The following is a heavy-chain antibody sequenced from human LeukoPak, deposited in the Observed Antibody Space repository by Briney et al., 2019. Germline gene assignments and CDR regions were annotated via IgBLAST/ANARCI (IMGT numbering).Heavy chain of an antibody. D-gene: IGHD3-16*01. J-gene: IGHJ5*02. CDR3: ARDLPRENSYAYGFWFDP. Sequence: SETLSLTCSVSGVSIITYYWTWIRQPAGKGLEWIGRMYIGGTRNYNPSLKSRVTMSIDTSKNQFSLKLSSVTAADTAVYYCARDLPRENSYAYGFWFDPWGQGTLVTVSS. CDR1: GVSIITYY. V-gene: IGHV4-4*07. CDR2: MYIGGTR.